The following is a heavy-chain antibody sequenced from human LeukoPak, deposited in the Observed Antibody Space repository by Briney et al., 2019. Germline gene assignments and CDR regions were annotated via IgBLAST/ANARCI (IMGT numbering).Heavy chain of an antibody. CDR3: ARDRYYYNYEAFV. J-gene: IGHJ2*01. D-gene: IGHD3-10*01. CDR2: MSNSGENT. Sequence: GGSLRLSCAASGFTFSSYSMQWVRQTPGKGLEWVGIMSNSGENTFYGEAVKGRFTISRDNAKNSLFLQMNSLRVEDTAVYFCARDRYYYNYEAFVWGRGAQVIVSS. V-gene: IGHV3-33*05. CDR1: GFTFSSYS.